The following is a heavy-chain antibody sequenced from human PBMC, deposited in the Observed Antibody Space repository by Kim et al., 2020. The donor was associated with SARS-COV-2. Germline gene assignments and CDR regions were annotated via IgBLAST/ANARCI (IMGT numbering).Heavy chain of an antibody. D-gene: IGHD4-17*01. CDR3: AKDPHDYGDYADAFDI. J-gene: IGHJ3*02. Sequence: SVKGRFTISRDNSKNTLYLQMNSLRAEDTAVYYCAKDPHDYGDYADAFDIWGQGTMVTVSS. V-gene: IGHV3-23*01.